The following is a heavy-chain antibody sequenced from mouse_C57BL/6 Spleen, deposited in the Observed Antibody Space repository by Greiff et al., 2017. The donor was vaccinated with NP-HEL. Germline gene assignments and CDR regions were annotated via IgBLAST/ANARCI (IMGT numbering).Heavy chain of an antibody. J-gene: IGHJ4*01. V-gene: IGHV1-26*01. Sequence: EVQLQQSGPELVKPGASVKISCKASGYTFTDYYMNWVKQSHGKSLEWIGDINPNNGGTSYNQKFTGKATLTVDKSSSTAYMELRSLTSEDSAVYYCASVSGYYYYYAMDYWGQGTSVTVSS. CDR3: ASVSGYYYYYAMDY. D-gene: IGHD2-3*01. CDR1: GYTFTDYY. CDR2: INPNNGGT.